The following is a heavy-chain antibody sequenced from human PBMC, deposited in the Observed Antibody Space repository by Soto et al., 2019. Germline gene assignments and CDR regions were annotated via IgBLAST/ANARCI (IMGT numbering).Heavy chain of an antibody. CDR3: ARDVITMVRGVIIGGPFDY. D-gene: IGHD3-10*01. J-gene: IGHJ4*02. Sequence: SQTLSLTCAISGDSVSSNSAAWNWIRQSPSRGLEWLGRTYYRSKWYNDYAVSVKSRITINPDTSKNQFSLQLNSVTPADTAVYYCARDVITMVRGVIIGGPFDYWGQGTLVTVSS. V-gene: IGHV6-1*01. CDR1: GDSVSSNSAA. CDR2: TYYRSKWYN.